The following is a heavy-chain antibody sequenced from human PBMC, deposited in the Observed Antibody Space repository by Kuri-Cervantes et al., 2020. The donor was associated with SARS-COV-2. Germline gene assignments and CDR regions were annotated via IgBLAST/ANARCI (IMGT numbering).Heavy chain of an antibody. V-gene: IGHV1-69*13. CDR1: GGTFSSYA. D-gene: IGHD4-17*01. CDR3: ARVEEYGDSYYYYYYGMDV. Sequence: SVKVSCKASGGTFSSYAISWVRQAPGQGLKWMGRIIPIFGTANYAQKFQGRVTITADESTSTAYMELSSLRSEDTAVYYCARVEEYGDSYYYYYYGMDVWGQGTTVTVSS. CDR2: IIPIFGTA. J-gene: IGHJ6*02.